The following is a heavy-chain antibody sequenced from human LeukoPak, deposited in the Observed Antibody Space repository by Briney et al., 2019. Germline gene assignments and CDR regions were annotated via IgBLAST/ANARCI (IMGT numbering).Heavy chain of an antibody. CDR1: GGSISSHY. CDR2: IYYSGST. V-gene: IGHV4-59*11. D-gene: IGHD3-10*01. CDR3: ASTVIAQRKGGYYYYYYMDV. J-gene: IGHJ6*03. Sequence: SSETLSLTCTVSGGSISSHYWSWIRQPPGKGLEWIGYIYYSGSTNYNPSLKSRVTISVDTSKNQFSLKLSSVTAADTAVYYCASTVIAQRKGGYYYYYYMDVWGKGTTVTVSS.